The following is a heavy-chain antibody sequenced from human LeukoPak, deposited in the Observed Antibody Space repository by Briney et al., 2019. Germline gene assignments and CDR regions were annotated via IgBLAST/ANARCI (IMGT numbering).Heavy chain of an antibody. CDR3: AREERDGYNYYWYFDL. D-gene: IGHD5-24*01. V-gene: IGHV3-21*01. CDR1: GFTSSTYT. Sequence: GGSLRLSREVSGFTSSTYTMNWVRQAPGKGLEWVSSISSSSIYIYYADSVKGRFTISRDNAKNSLYLQISSLRAEDTAMYYCAREERDGYNYYWYFDLWGRGTLVTVSS. J-gene: IGHJ2*01. CDR2: ISSSSIYI.